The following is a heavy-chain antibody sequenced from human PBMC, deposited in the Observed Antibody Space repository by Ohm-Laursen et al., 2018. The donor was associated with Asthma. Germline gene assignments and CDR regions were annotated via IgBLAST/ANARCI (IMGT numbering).Heavy chain of an antibody. D-gene: IGHD6-19*01. CDR1: GGSIGSDDYY. J-gene: IGHJ4*02. CDR3: ARDKGGYEVDY. Sequence: SQTLSLTCTVSGGSIGSDDYYWSWIRQPPGKGLEWIAYMHYSGTTYYNPSLKSRVTISVDTSKNQFSLKLSSVTAADTAVYYCARDKGGYEVDYWGQGTLVTVSS. V-gene: IGHV4-30-4*01. CDR2: MHYSGTT.